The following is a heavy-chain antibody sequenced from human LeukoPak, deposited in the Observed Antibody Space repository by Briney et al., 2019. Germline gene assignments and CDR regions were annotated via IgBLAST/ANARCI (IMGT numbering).Heavy chain of an antibody. J-gene: IGHJ4*02. V-gene: IGHV3-7*01. CDR2: IRQDGSEK. Sequence: GGSLRLSCAASRFTFSSYWMSWVRQAPGKGLEWMANIRQDGSEKYYVDSVKGRFTISRDNAKNSLYLQMNSLRAEDTAVYYCARDTRDYYDSSGYSLDFDYWGQGTLVTVSS. D-gene: IGHD3-22*01. CDR3: ARDTRDYYDSSGYSLDFDY. CDR1: RFTFSSYW.